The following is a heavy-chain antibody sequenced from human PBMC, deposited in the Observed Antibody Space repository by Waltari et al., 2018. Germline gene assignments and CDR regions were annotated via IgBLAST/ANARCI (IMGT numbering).Heavy chain of an antibody. J-gene: IGHJ4*02. CDR1: GGSISSGDYY. Sequence: QVQLQESGPGLVKPSQTLSLTCTVSGGSISSGDYYWSWIRQPPGKGLEWIGYIYYSGSTYYNPSLKSRVTISVDTSKNQFSLKLSSVTAADTAVYYCARGDVVLVVYAGGYFDYWGQGTLVTVSS. CDR3: ARGDVVLVVYAGGYFDY. V-gene: IGHV4-30-4*08. CDR2: IYYSGST. D-gene: IGHD2-8*02.